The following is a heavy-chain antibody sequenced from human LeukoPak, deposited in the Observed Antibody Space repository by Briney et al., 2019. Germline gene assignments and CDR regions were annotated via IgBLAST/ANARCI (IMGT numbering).Heavy chain of an antibody. CDR2: IKQDGSEK. Sequence: GGSLRLSCAASGFIVSNYAMIWVRQAPGKGLEWAANIKQDGSEKYYVDSVKGRFTISRDNAKNSLYLQMNSLRAEDTAVYYCARDYCSGGSCYSADGYWGQGTLVTVSS. V-gene: IGHV3-7*01. CDR1: GFIVSNYA. CDR3: ARDYCSGGSCYSADGY. D-gene: IGHD2-15*01. J-gene: IGHJ4*02.